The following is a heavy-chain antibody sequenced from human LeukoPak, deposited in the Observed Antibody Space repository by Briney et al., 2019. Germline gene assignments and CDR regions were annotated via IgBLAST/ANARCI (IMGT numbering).Heavy chain of an antibody. V-gene: IGHV3-15*01. J-gene: IGHJ4*02. D-gene: IGHD3-10*01. CDR3: TLPWGSGSYYGY. CDR1: GFIFSNAW. CDR2: IKSKTDSGTT. Sequence: GGSLRLSCAASGFIFSNAWMSWGRQAPGKGLEWVGHIKSKTDSGTTDYAAPVKGRFTISRDDSKNTLFLQMNSLKTEDTAVYYCTLPWGSGSYYGYWGQGTLVTVSS.